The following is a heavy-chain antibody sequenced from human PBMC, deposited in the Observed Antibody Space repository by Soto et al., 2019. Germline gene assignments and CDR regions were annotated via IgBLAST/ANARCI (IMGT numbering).Heavy chain of an antibody. V-gene: IGHV1-3*01. Sequence: ASVKVSCKASGYTFTSYAIHWVRQAPGQRLEWMGWINAGNGNTKYSQKFQGRVTITRATSASTAHMELSSLTSEDTAVYYCARDSYYGWGIYNYFDYWGQGALVTVSS. CDR1: GYTFTSYA. CDR2: INAGNGNT. D-gene: IGHD3-10*01. J-gene: IGHJ4*02. CDR3: ARDSYYGWGIYNYFDY.